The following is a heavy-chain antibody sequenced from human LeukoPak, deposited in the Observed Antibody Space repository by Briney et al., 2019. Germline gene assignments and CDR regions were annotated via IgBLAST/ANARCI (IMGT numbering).Heavy chain of an antibody. J-gene: IGHJ6*03. CDR3: ARVPRGYSPRPPRDYYYMDV. Sequence: SETLSLTCAVYGGSFSGYYWSWIRQPPGKGLEWIGEINHSGSTNYNPSLKSRVTISVDTSKNQFSLKLSSVTAADTAVYYCARVPRGYSPRPPRDYYYMDVWGKGTTVTVSS. D-gene: IGHD5-18*01. V-gene: IGHV4-34*01. CDR1: GGSFSGYY. CDR2: INHSGST.